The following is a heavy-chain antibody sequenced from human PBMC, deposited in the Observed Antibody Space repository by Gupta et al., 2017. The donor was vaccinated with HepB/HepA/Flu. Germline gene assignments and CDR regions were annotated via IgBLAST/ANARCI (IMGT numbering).Heavy chain of an antibody. J-gene: IGHJ1*01. V-gene: IGHV3-23*01. D-gene: IGHD6-13*01. CDR2: ISDNGGGA. CDR1: GFTFGSFA. CDR3: VKEIKAVGRPCFQT. Sequence: EVQLLESGGGLVQPGGSLRLSCEDSGFTFGSFALSWVRQVPGKGPEWVSGISDNGGGAYYADFVKGRFTISRDNSKNTLYLQMNSLRVEDTAVYYCVKEIKAVGRPCFQTWGQGTQVTVSS.